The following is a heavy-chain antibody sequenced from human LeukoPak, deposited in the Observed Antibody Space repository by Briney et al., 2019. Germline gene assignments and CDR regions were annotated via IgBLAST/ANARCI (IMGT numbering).Heavy chain of an antibody. CDR3: ARREGGYGDYPDNWFDP. D-gene: IGHD4-17*01. CDR1: GGSISSSSYY. J-gene: IGHJ5*02. V-gene: IGHV4-39*01. Sequence: SETLSLTCTVSGGSISSSSYYWGWIRQPPGKGLEWIGSIYYSGSTYYNPSLKSRVTISVDTSKNQFSLKLSSVTAADTAGYYGARREGGYGDYPDNWFDPWGQGTLVTVSS. CDR2: IYYSGST.